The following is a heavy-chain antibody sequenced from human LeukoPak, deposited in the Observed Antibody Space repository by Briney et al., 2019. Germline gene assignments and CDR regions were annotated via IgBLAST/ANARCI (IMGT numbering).Heavy chain of an antibody. J-gene: IGHJ6*03. Sequence: ASVKVSCKVSGYTLTELSMHWVRQAPGKGLEWMRGFDPEDGETIYAQKFQGRVTMTEDTSTDTAYMELSSLRSEDTAVYYCAYSGYSYGCRGNSDYYYMDVWGRGTTVTVSS. D-gene: IGHD5-18*01. V-gene: IGHV1-24*01. CDR2: FDPEDGET. CDR1: GYTLTELS. CDR3: AYSGYSYGCRGNSDYYYMDV.